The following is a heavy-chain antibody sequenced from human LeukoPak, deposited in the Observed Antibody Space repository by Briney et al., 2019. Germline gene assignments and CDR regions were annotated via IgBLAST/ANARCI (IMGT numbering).Heavy chain of an antibody. J-gene: IGHJ3*01. V-gene: IGHV3-7*01. Sequence: GGSLRLSCAASGFTSSGYWMSWVRQAPGKGLQWEASIKQDGSPKKYVDPVRGRFTISGDNAKNSVYLQMNSLGAEDTAVYYCAKLARGDGFDLWGQGTKVTVSS. CDR3: AKLARGDGFDL. CDR1: GFTSSGYW. CDR2: IKQDGSPK.